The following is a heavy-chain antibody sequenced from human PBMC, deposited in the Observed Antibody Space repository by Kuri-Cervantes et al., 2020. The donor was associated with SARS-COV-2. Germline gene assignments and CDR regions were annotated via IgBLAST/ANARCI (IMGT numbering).Heavy chain of an antibody. CDR2: INPNSGGT. CDR3: ARVPPPGVCGGDCYPFDY. D-gene: IGHD2-21*02. Sequence: ASVKVSCKASGYTFTGYYMHWVRQAPGQGLEWMGWINPNSGGTNYAQKFQGWVTMTRDTSISTAYMELSSLRSEDTAVYYCARVPPPGVCGGDCYPFDYWGQGTLVTVSS. J-gene: IGHJ4*02. CDR1: GYTFTGYY. V-gene: IGHV1-2*04.